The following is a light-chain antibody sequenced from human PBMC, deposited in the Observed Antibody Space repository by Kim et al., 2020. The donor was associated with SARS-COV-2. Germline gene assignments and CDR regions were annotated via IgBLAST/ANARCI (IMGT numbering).Light chain of an antibody. CDR2: GAS. Sequence: EIVLTQSPGTLSLSPGERATLSCRASQSVSSSSLAWYQRKPGQAPRLLIYGASRRATGIPDRFSGSGSGTDFTLTISRLEPEDFAVYYCQQYDSSPRTFGQGTKVDIK. V-gene: IGKV3-20*01. CDR1: QSVSSSS. J-gene: IGKJ1*01. CDR3: QQYDSSPRT.